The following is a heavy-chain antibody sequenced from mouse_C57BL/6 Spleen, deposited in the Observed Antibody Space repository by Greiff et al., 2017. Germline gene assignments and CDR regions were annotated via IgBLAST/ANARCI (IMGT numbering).Heavy chain of an antibody. CDR2: IDPSDSYT. Sequence: QVQLQQPGAELVMPGASVKLSCKASGYTFTSYWLHWVKQRPGQGLEWIGEIDPSDSYTNYNQKFKGKSTLTVDKSSSTAYMQLSSLTSEDSAVYYCARRGNYPWYFDVWGTGTTVTVSS. J-gene: IGHJ1*03. CDR3: ARRGNYPWYFDV. D-gene: IGHD2-1*01. V-gene: IGHV1-69*01. CDR1: GYTFTSYW.